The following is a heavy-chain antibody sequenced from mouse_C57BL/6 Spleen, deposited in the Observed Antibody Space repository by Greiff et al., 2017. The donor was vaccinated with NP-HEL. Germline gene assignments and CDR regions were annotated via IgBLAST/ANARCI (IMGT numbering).Heavy chain of an antibody. CDR3: ARYYYGSSHWYFDV. CDR1: GYAFSSSW. D-gene: IGHD1-1*01. Sequence: QVQLQQSGPELVKPGASVKISCKASGYAFSSSWMNWVKQRPGKGLEWIGRIYPGDGDTNYNGKFKGKATLTADKSSSTAYMQRSSLTSEDSAVYFCARYYYGSSHWYFDVWGTGTTVTVSS. CDR2: IYPGDGDT. V-gene: IGHV1-82*01. J-gene: IGHJ1*03.